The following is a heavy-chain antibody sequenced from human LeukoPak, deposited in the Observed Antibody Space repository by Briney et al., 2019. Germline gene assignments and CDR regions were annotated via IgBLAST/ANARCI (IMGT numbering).Heavy chain of an antibody. V-gene: IGHV3-48*01. CDR1: GFTFSNAW. J-gene: IGHJ4*02. CDR3: ARDFNWAFDF. Sequence: GGSLRLSCVASGFTFSNAWMNWVRQAPGKGLEWISYISGGGGNIHYADSVEGRFTISRDNAKNSVYLQMNSLRAEDSAVYYCARDFNWAFDFWGQGILVTVSS. CDR2: ISGGGGNI. D-gene: IGHD1-1*01.